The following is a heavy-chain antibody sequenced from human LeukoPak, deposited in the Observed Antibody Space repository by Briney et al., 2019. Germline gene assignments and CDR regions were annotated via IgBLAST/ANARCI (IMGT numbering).Heavy chain of an antibody. V-gene: IGHV3-7*03. CDR1: GFTLGSYG. CDR2: INYNGKVN. CDR3: ARGGGLDV. D-gene: IGHD3-16*01. J-gene: IGHJ6*02. Sequence: GGSLRLSCAAWGFTLGSYGRNWARQAPGKGREGGASINYNGKVNYYVDSVKGRFTISRANAKTSLYLQMGNLRAEDAAVDLCARGGGLDVWGQGAPVTVSS.